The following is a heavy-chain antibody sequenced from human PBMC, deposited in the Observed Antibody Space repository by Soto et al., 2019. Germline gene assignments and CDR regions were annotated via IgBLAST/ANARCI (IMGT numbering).Heavy chain of an antibody. CDR1: GFTFSSYA. CDR2: ISGSGGST. J-gene: IGHJ3*02. V-gene: IGHV3-23*01. CDR3: AKDLGGNPTHLDAFDI. Sequence: PGGSLRLSCAASGFTFSSYAMSWVRQAPGKGLEWVSAISGSGGSTYYADSVKGRFTISRDNSKNTLYLQMNSLRAEDTAVYYCAKDLGGNPTHLDAFDIWGQGTMVTVSS. D-gene: IGHD1-26*01.